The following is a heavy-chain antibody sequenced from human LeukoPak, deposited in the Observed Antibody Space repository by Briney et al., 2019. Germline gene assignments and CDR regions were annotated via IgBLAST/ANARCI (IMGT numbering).Heavy chain of an antibody. CDR1: GFTFSSYT. CDR3: ARDRLGVEMSTINRFDY. CDR2: ISTGSSYI. J-gene: IGHJ4*02. Sequence: GGSLRLSCAASGFTFSSYTMNWVRQAPGKGLEWVSSISTGSSYIYYANSVKGRFTISRDNAKNSLYLQMNSLRAEDTAEYYCARDRLGVEMSTINRFDYWGQGTLVAVSS. D-gene: IGHD5-24*01. V-gene: IGHV3-21*01.